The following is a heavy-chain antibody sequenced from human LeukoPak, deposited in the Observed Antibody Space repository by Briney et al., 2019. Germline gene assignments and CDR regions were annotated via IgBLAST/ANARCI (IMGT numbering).Heavy chain of an antibody. Sequence: QAGGSLRLSCAASGFTFSSYAMIGVRQAPGKGLEWGAAISGSGDSTYYADSVKCRFTISRDNSKNTAYLQMSSLRGDDTAVYYCAKSGYYDSSGYYYMGFFENWGQGTLVTVSS. J-gene: IGHJ4*02. CDR2: ISGSGDST. V-gene: IGHV3-23*01. CDR3: AKSGYYDSSGYYYMGFFEN. CDR1: GFTFSSYA. D-gene: IGHD3-22*01.